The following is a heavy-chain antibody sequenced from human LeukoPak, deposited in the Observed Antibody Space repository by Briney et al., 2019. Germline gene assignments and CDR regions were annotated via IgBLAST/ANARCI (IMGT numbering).Heavy chain of an antibody. CDR1: GFTVSSNY. V-gene: IGHV3-53*01. J-gene: IGHJ5*02. CDR3: AGITMVRGVIT. CDR2: IYSGGST. D-gene: IGHD3-10*01. Sequence: GGSLRLSCAASGFTVSSNYMSWLRQAPGKGLEWVSVIYSGGSTYYADSVKGRFTISRDNSKNTLYLQMNSLRAEDTAVYYCAGITMVRGVITWGQGTLVTVSS.